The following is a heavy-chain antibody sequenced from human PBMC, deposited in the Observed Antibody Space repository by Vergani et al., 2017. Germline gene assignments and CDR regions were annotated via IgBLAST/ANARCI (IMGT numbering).Heavy chain of an antibody. CDR2: IGGSGGST. D-gene: IGHD1-26*01. Sequence: EVQLLESGGDLVQPGGSLRLSCAASGFVFSHYAMTWVRQAPGKGLEWVSAIGGSGGSTYYADSVKGRFTISRDNSKNTLYLQMNSLRAEDTAVYYCAKGKESGSYGRNWFYPWGQGTLVTVSS. V-gene: IGHV3-23*01. CDR3: AKGKESGSYGRNWFYP. J-gene: IGHJ5*02. CDR1: GFVFSHYA.